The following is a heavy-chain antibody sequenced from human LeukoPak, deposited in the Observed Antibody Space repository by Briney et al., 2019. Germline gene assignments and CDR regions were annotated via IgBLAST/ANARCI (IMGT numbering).Heavy chain of an antibody. CDR2: ISSSGSTI. Sequence: PGGSLRLSCAASGFTFSDYYMSWIRQAPGKGLEWVSYISSSGSTIYYADSVKGRFTISRDNAKNSLYLQMNSLRAEDTAVYYCARSAWAVTTSFDYWGQGTLVTVSS. D-gene: IGHD4-17*01. CDR1: GFTFSDYY. CDR3: ARSAWAVTTSFDY. V-gene: IGHV3-11*01. J-gene: IGHJ4*02.